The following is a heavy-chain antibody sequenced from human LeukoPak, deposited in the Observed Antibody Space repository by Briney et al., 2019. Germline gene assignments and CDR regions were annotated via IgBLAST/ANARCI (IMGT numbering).Heavy chain of an antibody. V-gene: IGHV3-23*01. D-gene: IGHD5-24*01. Sequence: GSLRLSCVASGFTFNSYAMSWVRQAPGKGLEWVSAISGSGGSTYYADSVKGRFTISRDNSKNTLYLQMNSLRAEDTAVYYCAKRPDGSFDYWGQGTLVTVSS. CDR3: AKRPDGSFDY. CDR1: GFTFNSYA. CDR2: ISGSGGST. J-gene: IGHJ4*02.